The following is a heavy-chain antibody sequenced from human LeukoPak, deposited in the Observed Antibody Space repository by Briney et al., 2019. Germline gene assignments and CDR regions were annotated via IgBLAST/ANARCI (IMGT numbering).Heavy chain of an antibody. J-gene: IGHJ4*02. CDR3: ARLRVVRGVIDHDFDY. CDR2: IYYSGST. V-gene: IGHV4-39*01. CDR1: GGSISSSSYY. Sequence: AETLSLTCTVSGGSISSSSYYWGWIRQPPGKGLEWIKSIYYSGSTYYNPSLKSRVTISVDTSKNQFSLKLSSVTAADTAVYYCARLRVVRGVIDHDFDYWGQGTLVTASS. D-gene: IGHD3-10*01.